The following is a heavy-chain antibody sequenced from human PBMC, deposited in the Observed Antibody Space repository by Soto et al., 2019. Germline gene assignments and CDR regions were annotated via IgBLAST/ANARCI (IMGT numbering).Heavy chain of an antibody. CDR2: IRGTGGET. CDR1: GFTFRNFV. V-gene: IGHV3-23*01. D-gene: IGHD2-21*01. J-gene: IGHJ4*02. CDR3: AQDRGWGVVSPSHDY. Sequence: EVQLLESGGGRVQPGGSLRVSCVASGFTFRNFVMSWVRQAPGKGLEWVSAIRGTGGETFYADSVKGRFTISRDNSKNTLYLQMNSLSDEDTALYFCAQDRGWGVVSPSHDYWGQGTLVTVSS.